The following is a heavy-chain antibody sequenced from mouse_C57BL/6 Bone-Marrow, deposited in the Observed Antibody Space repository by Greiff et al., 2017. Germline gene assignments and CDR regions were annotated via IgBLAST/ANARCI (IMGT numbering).Heavy chain of an antibody. CDR3: ARDDYYGSSPMDY. CDR1: GYTFTSYW. V-gene: IGHV1-64*01. CDR2: IHPNSGST. Sequence: VKLLESGAELVKPGASVKLSCKASGYTFTSYWMHWVKQRPGQGLEWIGMIHPNSGSTNYNEKFKSKATLTVDKSSSTAYMQLSSLTSEDSAVYYCARDDYYGSSPMDYWGQGTSVTVSS. J-gene: IGHJ4*01. D-gene: IGHD1-1*01.